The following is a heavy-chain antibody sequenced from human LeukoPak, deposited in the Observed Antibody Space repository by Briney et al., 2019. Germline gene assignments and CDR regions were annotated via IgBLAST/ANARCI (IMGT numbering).Heavy chain of an antibody. Sequence: GGSLRLSCAASGFTFSSYAMHWVRQAPDKGLEWVAVISYDGSNKYYADSVKGRFTISRDNSKNTLYLQMNSLRAEDTAVYYCARDHSTRGVVLAATTYYYYGLDVWGKGTTVTVSS. V-gene: IGHV3-30*04. CDR1: GFTFSSYA. J-gene: IGHJ6*04. D-gene: IGHD2-2*01. CDR3: ARDHSTRGVVLAATTYYYYGLDV. CDR2: ISYDGSNK.